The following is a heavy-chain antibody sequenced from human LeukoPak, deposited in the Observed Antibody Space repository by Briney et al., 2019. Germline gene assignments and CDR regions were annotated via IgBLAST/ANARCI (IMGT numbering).Heavy chain of an antibody. V-gene: IGHV6-1*01. Sequence: SQTLSLTCAISGDSVSSNNPAWNWIRQSPSRGLEWLGRTYYRSKWYTDYAVSVKGRITTNPDTSKNQFSLQLNSVTPEDTAMYYCARQLGAFDIWGQGTMVTVSS. J-gene: IGHJ3*02. CDR3: ARQLGAFDI. D-gene: IGHD1-1*01. CDR2: TYYRSKWYT. CDR1: GDSVSSNNPA.